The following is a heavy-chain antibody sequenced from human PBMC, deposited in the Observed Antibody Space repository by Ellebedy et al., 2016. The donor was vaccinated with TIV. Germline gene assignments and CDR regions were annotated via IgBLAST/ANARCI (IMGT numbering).Heavy chain of an antibody. CDR1: GFTFSDYA. CDR2: ISTDGTNQ. J-gene: IGHJ1*01. CDR3: ARDSGFTVGYAQH. V-gene: IGHV3-30-3*01. Sequence: GGSLRLXXAASGFTFSDYAIHWVRQAPGKGLDWVAVISTDGTNQYYADSVKGRFTISRDNSKKTVYLQMDSLRADDTAVYYCARDSGFTVGYAQHWGPGALVIVSS. D-gene: IGHD3-16*01.